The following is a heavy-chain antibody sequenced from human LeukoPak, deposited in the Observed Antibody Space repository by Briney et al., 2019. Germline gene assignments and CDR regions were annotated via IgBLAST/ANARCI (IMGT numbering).Heavy chain of an antibody. CDR2: IRYDGSNK. V-gene: IGHV3-30*02. D-gene: IGHD2-2*03. CDR3: AKDQGGYCSSFSCYSGDYGYFQH. CDR1: GFTFSSCG. J-gene: IGHJ1*01. Sequence: GGSLRLSCAASGFTFSSCGMLWVRQAPGKGLEWVAFIRYDGSNKYYVDSVKGRFTISRDNSKNILYLQMNSLRAEDTAVYYCAKDQGGYCSSFSCYSGDYGYFQHWGQGTLVTVSS.